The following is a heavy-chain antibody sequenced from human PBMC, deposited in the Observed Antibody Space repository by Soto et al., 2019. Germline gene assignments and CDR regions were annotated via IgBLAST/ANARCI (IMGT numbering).Heavy chain of an antibody. D-gene: IGHD6-19*01. CDR3: ARASSSGWDPGAWFDP. Sequence: VQLVQSGDEVKKPGASVKVSCKASGYTFTSYGISWVRQAPGQGLELMGWISAYNGNTNYAQKLQGRVTMTTDTSTSTAYMELRSLRSDEAAVYECARASSSGWDPGAWFDPWGQGTLVTVSS. CDR2: ISAYNGNT. J-gene: IGHJ5*02. V-gene: IGHV1-18*01. CDR1: GYTFTSYG.